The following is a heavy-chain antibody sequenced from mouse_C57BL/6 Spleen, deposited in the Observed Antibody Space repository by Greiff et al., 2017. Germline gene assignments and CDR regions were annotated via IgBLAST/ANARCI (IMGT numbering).Heavy chain of an antibody. V-gene: IGHV2-6*01. CDR2: IWGVGST. Sequence: VKLMESGPGLVAPSQSLSITCTVSGFSLTSYGVDWVRQSPGTGLEWLGVIWGVGSTNYNSALKSRLSISKDNSKSQVFLKMNSLQTDDTAMYYCASESYDYSFAYWGQGTLVTVSA. CDR1: GFSLTSYG. J-gene: IGHJ3*01. CDR3: ASESYDYSFAY. D-gene: IGHD2-4*01.